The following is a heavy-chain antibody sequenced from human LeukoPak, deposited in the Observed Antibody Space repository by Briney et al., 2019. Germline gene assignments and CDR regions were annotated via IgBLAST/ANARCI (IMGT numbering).Heavy chain of an antibody. V-gene: IGHV1-8*01. D-gene: IGHD3-3*01. CDR3: ARGPNYDFWSGYYTLYY. CDR1: GYTFTSYD. CDR2: MNPNSGNT. Sequence: EASVKVSCKASGYTFTSYDINWVRQATGQGLEWMGWMNPNSGNTGYAQKLQGRVTMTRNTSISTAYMELSSLRSEDTAVYYCARGPNYDFWSGYYTLYYWGQGTLVTVSS. J-gene: IGHJ4*02.